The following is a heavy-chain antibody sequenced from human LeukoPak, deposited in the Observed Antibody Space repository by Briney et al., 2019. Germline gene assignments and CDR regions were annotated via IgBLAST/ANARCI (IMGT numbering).Heavy chain of an antibody. CDR2: INPSGGST. J-gene: IGHJ4*02. CDR3: ARAGGIVVVPAASPYYFDY. CDR1: GYTFTGYY. V-gene: IGHV1-46*01. Sequence: ASVKVSCKASGYTFTGYYMHWVRQAPGQGLEWMGIINPSGGSTSYAQKFQGRVTMTRDTSTSTVYMELSSLRSEDTAVYYCARAGGIVVVPAASPYYFDYWGQGTLVTVSS. D-gene: IGHD2-2*01.